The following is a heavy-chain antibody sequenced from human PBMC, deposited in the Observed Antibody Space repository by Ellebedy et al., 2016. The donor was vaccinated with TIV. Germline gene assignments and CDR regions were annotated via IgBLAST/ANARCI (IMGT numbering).Heavy chain of an antibody. V-gene: IGHV3-7*04. CDR3: ARVRPQVEGGY. J-gene: IGHJ4*02. D-gene: IGHD3-16*01. CDR2: IKQDGSEK. Sequence: GESLKISCAASGFTFSSYWMSWVRQAPGQGLEWVANIKQDGSEKYYVDSVKGRFTISRDNAKTSLYMQMNSLRTEDTAVDYCARVRPQVEGGYWGQGTLVTVSS. CDR1: GFTFSSYW.